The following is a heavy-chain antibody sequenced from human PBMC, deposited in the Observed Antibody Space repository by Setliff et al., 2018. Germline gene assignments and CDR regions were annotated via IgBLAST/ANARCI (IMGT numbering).Heavy chain of an antibody. CDR2: IYYRGST. Sequence: SETLSLTCIVSGGSISSSSYYWGWIRQPPGKGLEWIGSIYYRGSTYYNASLKGRVTISGDTSKNQFSLKLTAVTAADTAIYYCARHRAVAGAYYFDFWGQGTLVTVSS. CDR1: GGSISSSSYY. CDR3: ARHRAVAGAYYFDF. V-gene: IGHV4-39*01. D-gene: IGHD6-19*01. J-gene: IGHJ4*02.